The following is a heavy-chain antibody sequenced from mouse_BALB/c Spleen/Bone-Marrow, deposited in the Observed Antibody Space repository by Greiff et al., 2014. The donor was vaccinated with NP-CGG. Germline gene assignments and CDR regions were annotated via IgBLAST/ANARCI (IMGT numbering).Heavy chain of an antibody. Sequence: SGAELVKPGASVKLSCTASGFNIKDTYMHWVKQRPEQGLEWIGRIDPANGNTKYVPKFQGKATITADTSSNTAYLQLSSLTSEDTAVYYCARWEYYAMDYWGQGTSVTVSS. J-gene: IGHJ4*01. CDR2: IDPANGNT. V-gene: IGHV14-3*02. CDR3: ARWEYYAMDY. D-gene: IGHD4-1*01. CDR1: GFNIKDTY.